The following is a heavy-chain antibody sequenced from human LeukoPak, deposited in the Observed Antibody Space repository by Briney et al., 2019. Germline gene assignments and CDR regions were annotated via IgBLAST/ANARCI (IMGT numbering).Heavy chain of an antibody. CDR3: ARTSPDYYGSGSYYNYYFDY. J-gene: IGHJ4*02. CDR2: IYTSGST. V-gene: IGHV4-4*07. Sequence: PSETLSLTCTVCGGSISSYYWSWIRQPAGKGLEWIGRIYTSGSTNYNLSLKSRVTMSVDTSKNQFSLKLSSVTAADTAVYYCARTSPDYYGSGSYYNYYFDYWGQGTLVTVSS. CDR1: GGSISSYY. D-gene: IGHD3-10*01.